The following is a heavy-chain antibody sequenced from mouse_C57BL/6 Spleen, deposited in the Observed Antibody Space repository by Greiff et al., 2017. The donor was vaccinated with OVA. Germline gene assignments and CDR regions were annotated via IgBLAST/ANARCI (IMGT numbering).Heavy chain of an antibody. J-gene: IGHJ2*01. V-gene: IGHV5-12*01. CDR3: ARLLGHYFDY. CDR2: ISNGGGST. Sequence: EVQVVESGGGLVQPGGSLKLSCAASGFTFSDYYMYWVRQTPEKRLEWVAYISNGGGSTYYPDTVKGRFTISRDNAKNTLYLQMSRLKSEDTAMYYCARLLGHYFDYWGQGTTLTVSS. CDR1: GFTFSDYY.